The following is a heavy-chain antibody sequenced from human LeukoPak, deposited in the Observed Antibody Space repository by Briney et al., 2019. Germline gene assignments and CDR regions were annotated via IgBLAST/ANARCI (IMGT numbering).Heavy chain of an antibody. J-gene: IGHJ4*02. CDR1: GFTFISYW. CDR3: ARSTQYYDSSGYFYFDY. D-gene: IGHD3-22*01. CDR2: IKQDGSEK. V-gene: IGHV3-7*01. Sequence: AGGSLRLSCPASGFTFISYWMSWVRQAPGKGLEWVANIKQDGSEKYYADSVKGRFTISRDNAKNSLYLQMNSLRAEDTAVYYCARSTQYYDSSGYFYFDYWGQGTLVTVSS.